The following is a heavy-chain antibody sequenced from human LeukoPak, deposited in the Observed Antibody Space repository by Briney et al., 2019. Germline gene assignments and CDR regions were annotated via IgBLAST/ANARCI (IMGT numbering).Heavy chain of an antibody. J-gene: IGHJ4*02. D-gene: IGHD2-2*01. V-gene: IGHV1-46*01. CDR1: GYTFTSYY. CDR3: ARDLEHCRNIICSNSAY. Sequence: ASVKVSCKASGYTFTSYYMHWVRQAPGQGLEWMGIINPSGGSTSYAQKFQGRVTMTRDTSTSTVYMDLRSLRSDDTAVCYCARDLEHCRNIICSNSAYWGQGTLVTVSS. CDR2: INPSGGST.